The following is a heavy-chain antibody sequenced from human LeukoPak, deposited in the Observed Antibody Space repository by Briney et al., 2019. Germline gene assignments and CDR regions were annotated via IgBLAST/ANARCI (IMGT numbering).Heavy chain of an antibody. CDR2: IIPIFGTA. CDR1: GGTFSSYA. V-gene: IGHV1-69*13. D-gene: IGHD2-2*02. CDR3: AIGYCSSTSCYNQGY. Sequence: ASVKVSCKASGGTFSSYAISWVRQAPGQGLEWMGGIIPIFGTANYAQKFRGRVTITADESTSTAYMELSSLRSEDTAVYYCAIGYCSSTSCYNQGYWGQGTLVTVSS. J-gene: IGHJ4*02.